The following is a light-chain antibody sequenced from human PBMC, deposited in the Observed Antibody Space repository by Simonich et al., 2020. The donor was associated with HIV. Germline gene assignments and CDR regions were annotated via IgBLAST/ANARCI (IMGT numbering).Light chain of an antibody. Sequence: EIVLTQSPATLSLSPGESATLFCRASQSVRSQLAWYQQKPGQAPRLLIYDASNRATGIPARFSGSGSGTDFTLTISSLEPEDFAVYYCQQRSNWPLTFGGGTKVEIK. CDR2: DAS. CDR1: QSVRSQ. CDR3: QQRSNWPLT. J-gene: IGKJ4*01. V-gene: IGKV3-11*01.